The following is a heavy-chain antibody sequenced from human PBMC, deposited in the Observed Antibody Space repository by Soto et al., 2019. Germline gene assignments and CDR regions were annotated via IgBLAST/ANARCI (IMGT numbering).Heavy chain of an antibody. V-gene: IGHV3-11*06. CDR2: ITSAGTCT. Sequence: GGSLRLSCAASGFTFSDYYMSWIRQAPGQGPQWVAHITSAGTCTDYADFVQGRFTISRDNAKNALYLQMNSLRIDDTAVYYCVTDSRDHLPQEDNWFGPWGQGVLVTVSS. J-gene: IGHJ5*02. CDR3: VTDSRDHLPQEDNWFGP. D-gene: IGHD2-2*01. CDR1: GFTFSDYY.